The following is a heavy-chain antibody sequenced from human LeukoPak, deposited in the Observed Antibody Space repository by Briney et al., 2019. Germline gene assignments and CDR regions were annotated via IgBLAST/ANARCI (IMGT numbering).Heavy chain of an antibody. D-gene: IGHD3-3*01. CDR1: GFSFNSYG. CDR3: AKDSSVGVAALLNH. CDR2: VSGSGRST. Sequence: PGGSLGLSCAASGFSFNSYGMNWVRQAPGKGLEWVSGVSGSGRSTYYVDSVKGRFTVSRDNSKNTLFLQMNNLRAEDTALYYCAKDSSVGVAALLNHWGQGTLVTVSS. V-gene: IGHV3-23*01. J-gene: IGHJ5*02.